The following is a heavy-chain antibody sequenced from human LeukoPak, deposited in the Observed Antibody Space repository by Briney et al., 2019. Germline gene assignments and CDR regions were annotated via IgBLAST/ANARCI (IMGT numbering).Heavy chain of an antibody. Sequence: GESLKISCKGSGYSFSSYWIGWGRQMPGKGLEWMGSTYPGDSDTRYSPSFQGQVTISVDKSINTAYLQWSSLKASDTAVYYCARGNNDFEDYWGQGTLVTVSS. CDR3: ARGNNDFEDY. D-gene: IGHD1/OR15-1a*01. V-gene: IGHV5-51*01. CDR2: TYPGDSDT. J-gene: IGHJ4*02. CDR1: GYSFSSYW.